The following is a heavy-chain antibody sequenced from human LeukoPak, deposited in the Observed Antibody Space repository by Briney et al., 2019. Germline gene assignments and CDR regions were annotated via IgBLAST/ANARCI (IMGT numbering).Heavy chain of an antibody. J-gene: IGHJ4*02. Sequence: SQTLSLTCAVSGGSISSGGFYWAWIRQPPGKGLEWIGSIYHSGTTYHNPSLNRRVTMSVDTFKNQFSLNLSSVTAADTAVYYCARTQSSFHASGSYYNYWGPGTLVTVSS. CDR2: IYHSGTT. V-gene: IGHV4-30-2*03. CDR1: GGSISSGGFY. CDR3: ARTQSSFHASGSYYNY. D-gene: IGHD3-10*01.